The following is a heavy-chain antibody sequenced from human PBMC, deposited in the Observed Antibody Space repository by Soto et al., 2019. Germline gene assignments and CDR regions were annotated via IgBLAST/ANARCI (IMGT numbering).Heavy chain of an antibody. CDR1: GFTFSSYG. J-gene: IGHJ6*02. CDR3: AREGFYAMDV. CDR2: ISSSGETV. D-gene: IGHD2-2*01. Sequence: GGSLRLSCEVSGFTFSSYGMYWVRRSPGKGLEWVAYISSSGETVYYAGSVQGRFAISRDNAKNSLYLQMSSLGAEDTAVYYCAREGFYAMDVWGQGTTVTVSS. V-gene: IGHV3-48*03.